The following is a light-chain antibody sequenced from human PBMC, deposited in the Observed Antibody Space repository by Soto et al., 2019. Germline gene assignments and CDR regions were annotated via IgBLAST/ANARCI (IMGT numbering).Light chain of an antibody. Sequence: DIPMTHTPPSLSASVGDRVTITSRASQSISISLNWYQLKPGKAPNLLMYGASYLKSGGPTRFSGSGSGTDFTLTISSLQPEDFATYYCQQTYNTPEITFGQGTRLEIK. V-gene: IGKV1-39*01. CDR3: QQTYNTPEIT. CDR1: QSISIS. CDR2: GAS. J-gene: IGKJ5*01.